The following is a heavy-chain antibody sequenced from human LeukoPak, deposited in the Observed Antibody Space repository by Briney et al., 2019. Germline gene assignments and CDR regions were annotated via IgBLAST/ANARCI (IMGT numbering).Heavy chain of an antibody. CDR2: ISGSTGRI. CDR3: AKSWNYYDSSGDDALDI. Sequence: PGGSLRLSCAASGLTFRRYAASWVRQASGKGLEWVSAISGSTGRIYYADSVEGRFTISRDNSKNTLYLQMNSLRVEDTAVYYCAKSWNYYDSSGDDALDIWGQGTMVTVSS. J-gene: IGHJ3*02. V-gene: IGHV3-23*01. D-gene: IGHD3-22*01. CDR1: GLTFRRYA.